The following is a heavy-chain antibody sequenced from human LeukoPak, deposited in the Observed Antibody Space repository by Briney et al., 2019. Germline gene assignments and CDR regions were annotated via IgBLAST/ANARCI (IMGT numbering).Heavy chain of an antibody. J-gene: IGHJ6*02. Sequence: GGSLRLSCAASGFTFSSCAMSWVRQAPGKGLEWVSVISSSGSSTYYADSVKGRFTSSRDNSKNTLFLQLHNLRVEDTALYYCARDLHYYVAMDVWGQGTTVTVSS. CDR3: ARDLHYYVAMDV. CDR1: GFTFSSCA. D-gene: IGHD3-10*02. CDR2: ISSSGSST. V-gene: IGHV3-23*01.